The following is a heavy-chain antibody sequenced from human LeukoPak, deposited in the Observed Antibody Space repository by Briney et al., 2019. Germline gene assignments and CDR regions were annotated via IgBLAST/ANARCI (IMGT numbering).Heavy chain of an antibody. CDR2: VKSKSAGETT. V-gene: IGHV3-15*01. CDR1: GLRISNDW. CDR3: TLIQGWGSGSYYRDF. Sequence: GGSLRLSCAASGLRISNDWMSWVRQAPGKGLEWVARVKSKSAGETTDYAAPVKGRFTISRDDSKNTLYLQMNSLKTEGTAVYYCTLIQGWGSGSYYRDFWGQGTLVTVSS. D-gene: IGHD3-10*01. J-gene: IGHJ4*02.